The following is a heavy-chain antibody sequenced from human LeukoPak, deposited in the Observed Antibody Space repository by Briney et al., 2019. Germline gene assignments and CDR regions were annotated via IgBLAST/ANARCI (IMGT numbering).Heavy chain of an antibody. CDR2: INHSGST. Sequence: SETLSLTCAVYGGSFSGYYWSWSRQPTGKGLEWIGEINHSGSTNYNPSLKSRVTISVDTSKNQFSLKLSSVTAADTAVYYCARNGYCSSTSCEKQFDYWGQGTLVTVSS. D-gene: IGHD2-2*01. CDR3: ARNGYCSSTSCEKQFDY. J-gene: IGHJ4*02. CDR1: GGSFSGYY. V-gene: IGHV4-34*01.